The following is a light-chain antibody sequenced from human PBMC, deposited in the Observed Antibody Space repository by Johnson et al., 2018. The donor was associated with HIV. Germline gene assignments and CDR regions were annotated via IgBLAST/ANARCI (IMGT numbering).Light chain of an antibody. CDR1: ALPKQY. CDR2: KDS. V-gene: IGLV3-25*03. Sequence: VLTQPPSVSVSPGQTARITCSGDALPKQYAYWYQQKPGQAPVLVIYKDSERPSGIPERFSGSSSGTTVTLTISGVPAEDEADYYCGTWDSRRGVFGTGTKVTVL. J-gene: IGLJ1*01. CDR3: GTWDSRRGV.